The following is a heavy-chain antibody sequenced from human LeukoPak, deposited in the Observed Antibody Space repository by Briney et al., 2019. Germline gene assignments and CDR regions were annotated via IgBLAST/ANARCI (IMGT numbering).Heavy chain of an antibody. V-gene: IGHV3-66*01. J-gene: IGHJ4*02. D-gene: IGHD4-17*01. CDR2: IYSGGST. CDR3: ARVDYGDYGFDY. CDR1: GFTVSSNY. Sequence: GGSLRLSCAASGFTVSSNYMSWVRQAPGKGQEWVSVIYSGGSTYYADSVKGRFTISRDNSKNTLYLQMNSLRAEDTAVYYCARVDYGDYGFDYWGQGTLVTVSS.